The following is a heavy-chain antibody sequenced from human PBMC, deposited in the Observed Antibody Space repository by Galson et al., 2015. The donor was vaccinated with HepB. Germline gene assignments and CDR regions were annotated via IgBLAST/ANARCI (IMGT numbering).Heavy chain of an antibody. V-gene: IGHV3-11*01. D-gene: IGHD6-13*01. Sequence: SLRLSCAASGFSFSDYYMTWIRQAPGKGLEWVSYISSSGDTTYYVDSVKGRFTISRDNAKNSLDLQMNSLRAEDTAVYYCARGGYSRNGLDVWGQGTTVTVSS. CDR1: GFSFSDYY. J-gene: IGHJ6*02. CDR3: ARGGYSRNGLDV. CDR2: ISSSGDTT.